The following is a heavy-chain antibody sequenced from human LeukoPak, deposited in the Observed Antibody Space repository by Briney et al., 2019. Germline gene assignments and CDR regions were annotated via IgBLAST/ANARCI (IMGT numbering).Heavy chain of an antibody. CDR3: ARAYTNGDYLDY. J-gene: IGHJ4*02. V-gene: IGHV3-21*01. D-gene: IGHD4-17*01. CDR1: GFTFSRYS. CDR2: ISDSSRHI. Sequence: PGGSLRLSCAASGFTFSRYSVNWVRQAPGKGLEWVSCISDSSRHIYYADSVKGRFNISRDNAKSSASLQMNSLRVDDTAVYYCARAYTNGDYLDYWGQGTLVTVSS.